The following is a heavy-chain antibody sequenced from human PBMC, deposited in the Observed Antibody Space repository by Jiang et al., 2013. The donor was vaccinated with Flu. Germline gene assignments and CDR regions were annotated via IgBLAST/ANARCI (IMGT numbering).Heavy chain of an antibody. CDR1: GGSITSSSFY. J-gene: IGHJ4*02. V-gene: IGHV4-39*01. Sequence: PGLLKPSETLSLTCTVSGGSITSSSFYWAWVRQPPGKGLEWIGKIYYSGSTFYNPSLKSRVTISVDTSKDQFSLRLSSVTATDTAVYYCARQLVRGETLFDYWGQGTLVTVSS. CDR3: ARQLVRGETLFDY. D-gene: IGHD3-10*01. CDR2: IYYSGST.